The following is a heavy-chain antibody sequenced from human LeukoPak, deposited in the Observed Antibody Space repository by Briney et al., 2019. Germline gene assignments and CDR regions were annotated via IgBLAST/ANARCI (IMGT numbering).Heavy chain of an antibody. J-gene: IGHJ5*02. CDR1: GGSISSGGYH. V-gene: IGHV4-31*03. D-gene: IGHD1-7*01. CDR3: ARTAGTTMKGNWFDP. Sequence: SQTLSLTCTVSGGSISSGGYHWSWIRQHPGKGLEWIGYIYYSGSTYYNPSLKSRVTISVDTSKNQFSLKLSSVTAADTAVYYCARTAGTTMKGNWFDPWGQGTLVTVSS. CDR2: IYYSGST.